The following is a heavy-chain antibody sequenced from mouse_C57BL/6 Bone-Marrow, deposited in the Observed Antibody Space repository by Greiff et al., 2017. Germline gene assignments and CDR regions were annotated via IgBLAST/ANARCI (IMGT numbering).Heavy chain of an antibody. CDR3: ARRDFYGSSHYYAMDY. Sequence: QVHVKQPGAELVKPGASVKMSCKASGYTFTSYWITWVKQRPGQGLEWIGDIYPGSGSTNYNEKFKSKATLTVDTSSSTAYMQLSSLTSEDSAVYYCARRDFYGSSHYYAMDYWGQGTSVTVSS. CDR2: IYPGSGST. J-gene: IGHJ4*01. D-gene: IGHD1-1*01. V-gene: IGHV1-55*01. CDR1: GYTFTSYW.